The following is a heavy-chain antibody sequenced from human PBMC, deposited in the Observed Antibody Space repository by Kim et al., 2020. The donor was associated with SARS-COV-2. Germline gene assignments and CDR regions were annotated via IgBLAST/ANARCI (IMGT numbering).Heavy chain of an antibody. D-gene: IGHD2-2*01. Sequence: ASVKVSCKASGYTFTSYGISWVRQAPGQGLEWMGWISAYNGNTNYAQKLQGRVTMTTDTSTSTAYMELRSLRSDDTAVYYCARDLTDIVVVPAADATGFDPWGQGTLVTVSS. J-gene: IGHJ5*02. CDR1: GYTFTSYG. CDR3: ARDLTDIVVVPAADATGFDP. V-gene: IGHV1-18*01. CDR2: ISAYNGNT.